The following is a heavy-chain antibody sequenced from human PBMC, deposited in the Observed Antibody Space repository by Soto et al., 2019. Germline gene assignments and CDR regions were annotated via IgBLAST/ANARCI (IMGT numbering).Heavy chain of an antibody. V-gene: IGHV4-31*03. CDR3: AREIAVADIRYFDL. CDR1: GGSISSGGYY. D-gene: IGHD6-19*01. Sequence: QVQLQESGPGLVKPSQTLSLTCTVSGGSISSGGYYWSWIRQHPGKGLEWIGYIYYSGSTYYNPSLKRRFTISVDTSKNQFSLKLSSVTAADTAVYYCAREIAVADIRYFDLWGRGTLVTVSS. J-gene: IGHJ2*01. CDR2: IYYSGST.